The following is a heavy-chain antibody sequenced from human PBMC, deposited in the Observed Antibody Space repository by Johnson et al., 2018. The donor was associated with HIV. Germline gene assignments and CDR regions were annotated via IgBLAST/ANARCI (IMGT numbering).Heavy chain of an antibody. V-gene: IGHV3-66*02. D-gene: IGHD3-10*01. CDR1: GITVSSNY. J-gene: IGHJ3*02. Sequence: MMLVESGGALVQPGGSLRLSCAASGITVSSNYMSWVRQAPGKGLEWVSVIFSVGNTYYTDSVRGRFTISRDNSKNTLYLQMNSLRDEDTAVYYCAKDRSLWFRELWPRDAFEMWGQGTKITVSS. CDR2: IFSVGNT. CDR3: AKDRSLWFRELWPRDAFEM.